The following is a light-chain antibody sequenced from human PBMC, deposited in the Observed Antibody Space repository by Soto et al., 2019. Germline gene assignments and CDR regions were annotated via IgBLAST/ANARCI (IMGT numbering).Light chain of an antibody. CDR1: QSVSSH. Sequence: EIELTQSPATLSVSPGERATLSCRASQSVSSHLAWYQQKPGQAPRLLIYGASTRATGIPSRFSGSASGTEFTLTISSLQSDDFAAYYCQQYKSTPFTFGPGTKLEI. CDR2: GAS. J-gene: IGKJ3*01. CDR3: QQYKSTPFT. V-gene: IGKV3-15*01.